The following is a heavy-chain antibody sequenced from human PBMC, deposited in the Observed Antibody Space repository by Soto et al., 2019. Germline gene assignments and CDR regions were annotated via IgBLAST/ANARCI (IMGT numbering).Heavy chain of an antibody. CDR1: GYIFTSYD. CDR2: MNTNSGNT. CDR3: ARAGYSSSWYNYYYYYGMDV. J-gene: IGHJ6*02. Sequence: QVQLVQSGAEVKKPGASVKVSCKASGYIFTSYDINWVRQATGQGLEWMGWMNTNSGNTGYAQKFQGRVTMTRNTSISTAYMELSSLRSEDTAVYYCARAGYSSSWYNYYYYYGMDVWGQGTTVTVSS. V-gene: IGHV1-8*01. D-gene: IGHD6-13*01.